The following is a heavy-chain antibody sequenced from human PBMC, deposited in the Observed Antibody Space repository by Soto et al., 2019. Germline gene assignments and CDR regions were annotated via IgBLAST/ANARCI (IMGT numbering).Heavy chain of an antibody. CDR2: IYPGDSDT. J-gene: IGHJ3*02. D-gene: IGHD3-10*01. Sequence: EVQLVQSGAEVKKPGESLKISCKGSGYSFTSYWIGWVRQMPGKGLEWMGIIYPGDSDTRYSPSFQGQVTISADKSISTAYLQWSSLKASDTAMYYCVRGAMVRGVIIAFDIWGQGTMVTVSS. CDR3: VRGAMVRGVIIAFDI. CDR1: GYSFTSYW. V-gene: IGHV5-51*01.